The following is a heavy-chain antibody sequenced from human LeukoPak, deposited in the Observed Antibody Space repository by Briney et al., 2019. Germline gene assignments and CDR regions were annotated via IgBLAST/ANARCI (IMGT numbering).Heavy chain of an antibody. CDR2: MYYSGST. CDR1: GGSISGSY. Sequence: SETLSLTCTVSGGSISGSYWSWIRQPPGKGLEWIGYMYYSGSTNYNPSLKSRVTISVDTSKTQFSLKLTSVTAADTAVYYCATRPARGSGPYYPYFDYWGQGTLVTVSS. CDR3: ATRPARGSGPYYPYFDY. J-gene: IGHJ4*02. D-gene: IGHD2-15*01. V-gene: IGHV4-59*01.